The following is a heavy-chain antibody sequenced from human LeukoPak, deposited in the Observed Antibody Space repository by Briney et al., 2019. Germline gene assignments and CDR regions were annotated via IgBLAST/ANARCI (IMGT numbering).Heavy chain of an antibody. D-gene: IGHD3-22*01. CDR1: GYSFTSHY. Sequence: ASVKVSCKASGYSFTSHYMHWVRQAPGQGLEWMGWINPNSGGTNYAQKFQGRVTMTRDTSISTAYMELSRLRSDDTAVYYCARDFSHYYDSSGYHFDYWGQGTLVTVSS. J-gene: IGHJ4*02. V-gene: IGHV1-2*02. CDR2: INPNSGGT. CDR3: ARDFSHYYDSSGYHFDY.